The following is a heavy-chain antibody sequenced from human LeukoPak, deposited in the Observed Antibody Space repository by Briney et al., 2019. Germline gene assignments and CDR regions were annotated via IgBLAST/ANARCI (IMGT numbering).Heavy chain of an antibody. CDR2: IYYSGST. V-gene: IGHV4-59*08. CDR3: ARHNARLRGWIGEVDF. D-gene: IGHD3-10*01. Sequence: PSETLSLTCPVSGGSINNYYWSWFRQPPGKGLEWIAYIYYSGSTNYNPSFKSRVTISVDTSRSQFSLMLSSVIAADTAVYYCARHNARLRGWIGEVDFWGQGALVTVSS. CDR1: GGSINNYY. J-gene: IGHJ4*02.